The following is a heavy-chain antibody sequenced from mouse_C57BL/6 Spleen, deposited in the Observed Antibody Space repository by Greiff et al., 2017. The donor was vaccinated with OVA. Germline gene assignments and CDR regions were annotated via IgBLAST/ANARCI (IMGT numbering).Heavy chain of an antibody. CDR1: GYTFTDYN. D-gene: IGHD1-1*01. J-gene: IGHJ2*01. CDR2: INPNNGGT. Sequence: EVQVVESGPELVKPGASVKMSCKASGYTFTDYNMHWVKQSHGKSLEWIGYINPNNGGTSYNQKFKGKATLTVNKSSSTAYMELRSLTSEDSAVYYCARGFYYYGTDYWGQGTTLTVSS. CDR3: ARGFYYYGTDY. V-gene: IGHV1-22*01.